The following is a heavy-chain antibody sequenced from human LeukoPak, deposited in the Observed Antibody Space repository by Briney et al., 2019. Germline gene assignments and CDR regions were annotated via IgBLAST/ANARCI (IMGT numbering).Heavy chain of an antibody. CDR3: ARVDPKDYERLDY. J-gene: IGHJ4*02. CDR2: INPNSGGT. CDR1: GYTFTGYY. V-gene: IGHV1-2*02. Sequence: ASVKVSCKASGYTFTGYYMHWVRQAPGQGLEWMGWINPNSGGTNYAQKFQGRVTITADKSTSTAYMELSSLRSEDTAVYYCARVDPKDYERLDYWGQGTLVTVSS. D-gene: IGHD4-17*01.